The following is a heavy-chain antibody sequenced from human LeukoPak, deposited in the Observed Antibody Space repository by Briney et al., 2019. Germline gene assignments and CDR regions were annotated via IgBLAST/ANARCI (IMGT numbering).Heavy chain of an antibody. CDR2: IKQDGSEK. CDR3: ARDWENDILTHTHEDAFDI. J-gene: IGHJ3*02. V-gene: IGHV3-7*01. Sequence: PGGSLRLSCAASGITFSSYWMSWVRQVPGKGLEWVANIKQDGSEKYYVDSVKGRFTISRDNAKNSLYLQMNSLRAEDTAVYYCARDWENDILTHTHEDAFDIWGQGTMVTVSS. D-gene: IGHD3-9*01. CDR1: GITFSSYW.